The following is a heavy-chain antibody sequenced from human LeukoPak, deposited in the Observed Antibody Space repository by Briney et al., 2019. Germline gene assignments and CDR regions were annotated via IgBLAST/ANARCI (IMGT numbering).Heavy chain of an antibody. CDR3: ARLSLRSGWSEPHFDY. CDR1: GGSISSSSYY. J-gene: IGHJ4*02. V-gene: IGHV4-39*01. CDR2: IYYSGST. D-gene: IGHD6-19*01. Sequence: SETLSLTCTVSGGSISSSSYYWGWIRQPPGKGLEWIGSIYYSGSTYYNPSLKSRVTISVDTSKNRFSLKLSSVTAADTAVYYCARLSLRSGWSEPHFDYWGQGTLVTVSS.